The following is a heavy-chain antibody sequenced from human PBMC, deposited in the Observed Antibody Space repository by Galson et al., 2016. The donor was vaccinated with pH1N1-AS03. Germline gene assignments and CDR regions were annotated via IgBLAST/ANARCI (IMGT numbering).Heavy chain of an antibody. V-gene: IGHV4-61*10. D-gene: IGHD4-17*01. CDR2: IYFNGNT. CDR3: AREAGDYAEYYFDY. J-gene: IGHJ4*02. Sequence: ETLSLTCTVSGGSVSSTNYYWSWIRQPAGKGLEWIGHIYFNGNTNYKPSLKSRVTISIDTSKNQFSLKLISVTAADTAVYYCAREAGDYAEYYFDYWGQGSLVTVSS. CDR1: GGSVSSTNYY.